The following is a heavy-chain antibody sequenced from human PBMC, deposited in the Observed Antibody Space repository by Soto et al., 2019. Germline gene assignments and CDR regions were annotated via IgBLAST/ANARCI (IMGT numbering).Heavy chain of an antibody. J-gene: IGHJ4*02. V-gene: IGHV1-69*13. CDR2: IIPIFGTA. Sequence: SVKVSCKASGYTFTTYGFTWVRQAPGQGLEWMGGIIPIFGTANYAQKFQGRVTITADESTSTAYMELSSLRSEDTAVYYCARGYSSGWYEFDYWGQGTLVTVSS. CDR1: GYTFTTYG. CDR3: ARGYSSGWYEFDY. D-gene: IGHD6-19*01.